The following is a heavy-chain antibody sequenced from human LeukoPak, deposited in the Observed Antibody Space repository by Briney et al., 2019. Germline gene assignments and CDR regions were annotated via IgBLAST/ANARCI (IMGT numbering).Heavy chain of an antibody. J-gene: IGHJ4*02. CDR2: INGNGAST. Sequence: GGSLRLSCAASGFTFNNHAMSGVRQAPGKGLEWVSGINGNGASTYYSDSVKGRFTISRDNSKNTLYLQMSSLRAEDTAIYYCAKDQGYSYYYLDYWGQGTLVTVSS. V-gene: IGHV3-23*01. CDR3: AKDQGYSYYYLDY. D-gene: IGHD5-18*01. CDR1: GFTFNNHA.